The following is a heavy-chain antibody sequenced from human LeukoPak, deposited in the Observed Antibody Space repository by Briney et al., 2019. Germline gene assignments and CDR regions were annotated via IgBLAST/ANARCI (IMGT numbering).Heavy chain of an antibody. V-gene: IGHV3-53*05. CDR1: GIPVAANY. CDR3: ARDSTYYYDSGSSGPHYFDN. Sequence: GGSLRLSCAASGIPVAANYMAWVRQAPGKGLEFVSVLYTGGGTDYVDSVKGRFTISRDNSKNTLYLQLNSLGPEDTAVYYCARDSTYYYDSGSSGPHYFDNWGQGTLVTVSS. D-gene: IGHD3-10*01. CDR2: LYTGGGT. J-gene: IGHJ4*02.